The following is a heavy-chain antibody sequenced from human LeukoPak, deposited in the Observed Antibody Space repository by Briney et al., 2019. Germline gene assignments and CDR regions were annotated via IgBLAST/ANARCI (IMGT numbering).Heavy chain of an antibody. Sequence: SETLSLTCTVSGGSISSGSYYWSWIRQPAGKGLEWIGRIYTSGSTNYNPSLKGRVTISVDTSKNQFSLKLSSVTAADTAVYYCARVSASPYYYYMDVWGKGTTVTVSS. CDR2: IYTSGST. CDR1: GGSISSGSYY. D-gene: IGHD2-2*01. V-gene: IGHV4-61*02. CDR3: ARVSASPYYYYMDV. J-gene: IGHJ6*03.